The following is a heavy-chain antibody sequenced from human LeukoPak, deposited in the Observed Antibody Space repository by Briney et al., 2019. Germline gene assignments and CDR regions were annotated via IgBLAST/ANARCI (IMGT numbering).Heavy chain of an antibody. CDR1: GFTFSSYG. CDR3: ARDLVVSNRPPLFDY. Sequence: PGGSLRLSCAASGFTFSSYGMHWVRQAPGKGLEWVAVIWYDGSNKYYADSVKGRFTISRDNSKNTLYLQMNSLRAEDTAVYYCARDLVVSNRPPLFDYWGQGTLVTVSS. CDR2: IWYDGSNK. J-gene: IGHJ4*02. D-gene: IGHD2-8*02. V-gene: IGHV3-33*01.